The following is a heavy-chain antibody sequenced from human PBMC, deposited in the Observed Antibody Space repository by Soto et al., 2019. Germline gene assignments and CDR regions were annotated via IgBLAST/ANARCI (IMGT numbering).Heavy chain of an antibody. J-gene: IGHJ5*02. CDR1: GFTFSSYA. V-gene: IGHV3-30-3*01. Sequence: PGGSLRLSCAASGFTFSSYAMHWVRQAPGKGLEWVAVISYDGSNKYYADSVKGRFTISRDNSKNTLYLQMNSLRAEDTAVYYCARDRITIFGVVPSTRDWFDPWGQGTLVTVSS. CDR3: ARDRITIFGVVPSTRDWFDP. CDR2: ISYDGSNK. D-gene: IGHD3-3*01.